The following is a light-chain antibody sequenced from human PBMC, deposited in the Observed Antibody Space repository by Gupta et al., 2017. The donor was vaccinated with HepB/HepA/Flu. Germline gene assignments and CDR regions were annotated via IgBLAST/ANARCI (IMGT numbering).Light chain of an antibody. Sequence: QLVLTQSPSASASLGASVTLTCTLSSGHSSYAIAWHQQQPEKGPRYLMKVNSDGSHTKGDGIPDRFSGSSAGAARSLTISSLQAEDEADYYCQTWGSGIGYAFGTGTKVTVL. J-gene: IGLJ1*01. V-gene: IGLV4-69*01. CDR1: SGHSSYA. CDR3: QTWGSGIGYA. CDR2: VNSDGSH.